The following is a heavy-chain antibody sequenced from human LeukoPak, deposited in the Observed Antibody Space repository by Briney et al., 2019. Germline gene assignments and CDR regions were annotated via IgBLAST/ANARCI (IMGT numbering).Heavy chain of an antibody. CDR3: ATGESSTSCPWD. D-gene: IGHD2-2*01. CDR2: ISYDGSNK. CDR1: GFTFSSYG. J-gene: IGHJ3*01. Sequence: GGSLRLSCAASGFTFSSYGMHWVRQAPGKGLEWVAVISYDGSNKYYADSVKGRFTISRDNSKNMLFLQMNSLRPEDTAVYYCATGESSTSCPWDWGQGTMVTVSS. V-gene: IGHV3-30*03.